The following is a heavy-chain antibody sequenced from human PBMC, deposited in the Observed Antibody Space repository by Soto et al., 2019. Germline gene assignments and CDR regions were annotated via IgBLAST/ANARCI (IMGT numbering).Heavy chain of an antibody. D-gene: IGHD3-22*01. CDR2: ISYDGMST. J-gene: IGHJ3*02. V-gene: IGHV3-30*03. Sequence: QVHLVESGGGVAQPGRSLRLSCAASGLTFSAYGIHWVRQARGKGLEWVAVISYDGMSTYYAESVKGRFTISRDNSKNTLYLQMNSLRTHETAVYNCATLEYRVYDGITDRAFDIWGQATMVTVSS. CDR1: GLTFSAYG. CDR3: ATLEYRVYDGITDRAFDI.